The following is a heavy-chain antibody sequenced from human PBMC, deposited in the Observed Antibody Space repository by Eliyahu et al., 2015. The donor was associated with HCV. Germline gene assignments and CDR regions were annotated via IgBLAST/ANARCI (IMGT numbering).Heavy chain of an antibody. CDR1: GFTFSSYG. V-gene: IGHV3-48*01. CDR3: ARDRYFWSGYNDPYYFDY. D-gene: IGHD3-3*01. CDR2: ISSSSSTI. J-gene: IGHJ4*02. Sequence: EVQLVESGGDLVQPGGSLRLSCAASGFTFSSYGMNWVRQAPGKGLEWVSYISSSSSTIYYADYXXDCLKGRFTISRDNAKNSLYLQMNSLRAEDTAVYFCARDRYFWSGYNDPYYFDYWGQGTLVTVSS.